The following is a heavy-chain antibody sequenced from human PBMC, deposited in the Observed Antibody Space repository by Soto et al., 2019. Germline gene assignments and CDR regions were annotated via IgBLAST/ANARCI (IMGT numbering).Heavy chain of an antibody. CDR2: ISSSSSYT. V-gene: IGHV3-11*06. Sequence: PGGSLRLSCAASGFTFRDYYMSWIRQAPGKGLEWVSYISSSSSYTNYADSVKGRFTISRDNAKNSLYLQMNSLRAEDTAVYYCARKTTVIADPFDYWGQGTLVTVSS. CDR1: GFTFRDYY. J-gene: IGHJ4*02. CDR3: ARKTTVIADPFDY. D-gene: IGHD3-16*02.